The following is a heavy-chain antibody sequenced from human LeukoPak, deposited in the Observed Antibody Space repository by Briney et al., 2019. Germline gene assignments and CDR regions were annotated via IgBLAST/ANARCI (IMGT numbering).Heavy chain of an antibody. CDR2: INAGNGNT. D-gene: IGHD6-25*01. CDR3: ARDRARAAYYFDY. CDR1: GYTFTSYA. J-gene: IGHJ4*02. Sequence: ASVKVSCKASGYTFTSYAMHWVRQAPGQRLEWMGWINAGNGNTKYSQKFQGRVTITRDTSASTAYMELSSLRSEDTAVNYCARDRARAAYYFDYWGQGTLVTVSS. V-gene: IGHV1-3*01.